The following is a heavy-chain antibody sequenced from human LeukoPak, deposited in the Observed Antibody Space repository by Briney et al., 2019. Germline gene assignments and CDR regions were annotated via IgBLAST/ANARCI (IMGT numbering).Heavy chain of an antibody. D-gene: IGHD2-2*01. CDR2: IYNSGST. CDR3: ARPYDSVPVPAVLRVEALDV. V-gene: IGHV4-39*01. J-gene: IGHJ3*01. CDR1: SSSISISRLY. Sequence: PSETLSLTCTVSSSSISISRLYWGWIRQPPGKGLEWIGSIYNSGSTFYNPSLSGRVTISVDTSKNQFSLRLSSVTAADTAVYYCARPYDSVPVPAVLRVEALDVWGQGTMVTVSS.